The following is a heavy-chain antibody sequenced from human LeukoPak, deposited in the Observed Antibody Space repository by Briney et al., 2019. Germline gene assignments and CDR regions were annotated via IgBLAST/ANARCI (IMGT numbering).Heavy chain of an antibody. J-gene: IGHJ4*02. V-gene: IGHV3-21*01. CDR2: ISSSSSYI. CDR1: GFTFSSYS. Sequence: GGSLRLSCAASGFTFSSYSMTWVRQAPGKGLEWVSSISSSSSYIYYADSVQGRFTISRDNAKNSLYLQMNSLRAEDTAVYYCARDSLNSCSGGSCPDPFDYWGQGTLVTVSS. D-gene: IGHD2-15*01. CDR3: ARDSLNSCSGGSCPDPFDY.